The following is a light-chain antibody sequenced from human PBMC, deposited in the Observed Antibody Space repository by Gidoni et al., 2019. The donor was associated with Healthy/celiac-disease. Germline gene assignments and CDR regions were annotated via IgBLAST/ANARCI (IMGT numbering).Light chain of an antibody. V-gene: IGKV3-20*01. Sequence: IVLTQSPGTLSLSPGERATLSCRASQRVSSSYLAWYQQKPGQAPRLLIYGASSRATGIPDRFSGSGSGTDFTLTISRLEPEDFAVYYCQQCDSTPLTFGEGTKLEIK. CDR2: GAS. CDR3: QQCDSTPLT. CDR1: QRVSSSY. J-gene: IGKJ4*01.